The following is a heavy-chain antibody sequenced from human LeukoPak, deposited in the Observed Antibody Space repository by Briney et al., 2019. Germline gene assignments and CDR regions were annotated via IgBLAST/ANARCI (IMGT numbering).Heavy chain of an antibody. CDR1: GFTFSSYG. V-gene: IGHV3-30*02. D-gene: IGHD2-2*01. Sequence: GGSLRLSCAASGFTFSSYGMHWVRQAPGKGLEWVAFIRYDGSNKYYADSVKGRFTISRDNSKNTLYLQMNSLRAEDTAVYYCAKEASSTSNMDVWGKGTTVTVSS. CDR2: IRYDGSNK. CDR3: AKEASSTSNMDV. J-gene: IGHJ6*03.